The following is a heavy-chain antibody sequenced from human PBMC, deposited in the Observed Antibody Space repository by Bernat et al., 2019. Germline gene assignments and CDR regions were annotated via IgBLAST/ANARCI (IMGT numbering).Heavy chain of an antibody. CDR3: TTVRCRGGGDCYSSYYYYCYGMDV. D-gene: IGHD2-21*02. Sequence: EVQLVESGGGLVKPGGSLRLSCAASGFTFSNAWMNWVRQAPGKGLEWVGRIKSKTDGGTTDYAAPVKGRFTISRDDSKNTLYLQMNSLKTEDTAVYYCTTVRCRGGGDCYSSYYYYCYGMDVWGQGTTVTVSS. V-gene: IGHV3-15*07. J-gene: IGHJ6*02. CDR1: GFTFSNAW. CDR2: IKSKTDGGTT.